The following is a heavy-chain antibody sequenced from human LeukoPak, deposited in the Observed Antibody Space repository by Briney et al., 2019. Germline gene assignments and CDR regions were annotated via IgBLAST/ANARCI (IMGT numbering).Heavy chain of an antibody. D-gene: IGHD3-22*01. J-gene: IGHJ3*02. V-gene: IGHV4-38-2*02. CDR1: GYSISSGFY. CDR3: ARANYYDTSGYSRGAFDI. Sequence: SETLSLTCSVSGYSISSGFYWGWIRQPPGKGLECIGSMFHSGSTYYNPSLKSRVTISVDTSKNQFSLKLSSVTAADTAVYYCARANYYDTSGYSRGAFDIWGQGTMATVSS. CDR2: MFHSGST.